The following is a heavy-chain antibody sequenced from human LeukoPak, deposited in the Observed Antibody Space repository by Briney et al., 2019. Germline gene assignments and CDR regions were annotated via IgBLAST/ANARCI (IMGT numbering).Heavy chain of an antibody. Sequence: ASVKVSCKASGYTFTGYYIHWVRQAPGQGLEWMGRINPNSGGTNYVQKFQGRVAMTTDTSISTAYMELSRLRSDDTAVYYCARVDSSALIWGQGTLVSDSS. J-gene: IGHJ4*02. CDR1: GYTFTGYY. CDR3: ARVDSSALI. CDR2: INPNSGGT. V-gene: IGHV1-2*06. D-gene: IGHD6-19*01.